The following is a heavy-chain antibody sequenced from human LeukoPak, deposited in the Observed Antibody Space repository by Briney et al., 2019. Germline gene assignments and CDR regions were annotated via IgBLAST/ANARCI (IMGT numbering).Heavy chain of an antibody. D-gene: IGHD3-16*02. CDR2: IYYSGST. Sequence: SETLSLTCTVSGGSISSYYWSWIRQPPGKGLEWTGYIYYSGSTNYNPSLKSRVTISVDTSKNQFSLKLSSVTAADTAVYYCTRGWYDYVWGSYRYTGGYYFDYWGQGTLVTVSS. CDR1: GGSISSYY. V-gene: IGHV4-59*01. CDR3: TRGWYDYVWGSYRYTGGYYFDY. J-gene: IGHJ4*02.